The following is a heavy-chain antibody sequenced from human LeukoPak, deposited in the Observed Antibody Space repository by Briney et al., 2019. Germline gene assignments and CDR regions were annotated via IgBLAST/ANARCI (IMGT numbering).Heavy chain of an antibody. D-gene: IGHD2-21*02. CDR2: IIPIFGTA. J-gene: IGHJ6*03. V-gene: IGHV1-69*05. CDR1: GGAFSSYA. Sequence: SVKVSCKASGGAFSSYAISWVRQAPGQGLEWMGRIIPIFGTANYAQKFQGRVTITTDESTSTAYMELSSLRSEDTAVYYCVAYCGGDCPPNPYYYYYMDVWGKGTTVTVSS. CDR3: VAYCGGDCPPNPYYYYYMDV.